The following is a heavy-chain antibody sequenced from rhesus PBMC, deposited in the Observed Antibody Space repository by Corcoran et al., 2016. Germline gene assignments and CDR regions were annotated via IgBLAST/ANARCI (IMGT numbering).Heavy chain of an antibody. Sequence: QVQLQQWGEGLVTPSETLSITGAVDGGSNSGYYYWSWIRQPPGQGLAWIGYIYGNSASTNYNPSLKNRVTISKDTSKNQFSLKLSSVTAADTAVYYCARDAEGAFDFWGQGLRVTVSS. CDR1: GGSNSGYYY. CDR3: ARDAEGAFDF. J-gene: IGHJ3*01. CDR2: IYGNSAST. V-gene: IGHV4-73*01.